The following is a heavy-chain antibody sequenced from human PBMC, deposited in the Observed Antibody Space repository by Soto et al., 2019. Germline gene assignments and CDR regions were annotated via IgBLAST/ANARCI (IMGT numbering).Heavy chain of an antibody. J-gene: IGHJ6*03. V-gene: IGHV1-46*03. CDR3: ARELWSGYYQYYYYMDV. CDR1: GYTFTSHY. Sequence: QVQLVQSGAEVKKPGASVKVSCKASGYTFTSHYMHWVRQAPGQGLEWMGIINPSGGSTSYAQKFQGRVTMTRDTSTSTVYMELSSLRSEDTAVYYCARELWSGYYQYYYYMDVWGKGTTVTVSS. D-gene: IGHD3-3*01. CDR2: INPSGGST.